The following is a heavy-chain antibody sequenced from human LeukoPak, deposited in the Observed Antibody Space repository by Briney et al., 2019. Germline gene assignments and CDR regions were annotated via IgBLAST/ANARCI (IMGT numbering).Heavy chain of an antibody. V-gene: IGHV3-53*01. Sequence: PGGSLRLSCAASGFIVSGNYMSWVRQAPGKGLEWVSFIYSGGNKYYADSVKGRFTISRDNFKNTLYLQMNSLRAEDTAVYYCARWDRSAYGYFDLWGLGTLVTVSS. CDR2: IYSGGNK. J-gene: IGHJ2*01. D-gene: IGHD3-22*01. CDR1: GFIVSGNY. CDR3: ARWDRSAYGYFDL.